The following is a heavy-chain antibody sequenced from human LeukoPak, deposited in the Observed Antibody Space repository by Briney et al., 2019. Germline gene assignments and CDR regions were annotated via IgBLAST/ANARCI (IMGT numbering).Heavy chain of an antibody. J-gene: IGHJ4*02. Sequence: PSETLSLTCAVYGGSFSGYYWSWIRQPPGKGLEWIGEINHSGSTNYNPSLKSRVTISVDTSKNQFSLKLTSVTAADTAVYYCARGRGYNSFDYWGLGTLVTVSS. V-gene: IGHV4-34*01. CDR3: ARGRGYNSFDY. CDR2: INHSGST. D-gene: IGHD3-16*02. CDR1: GGSFSGYY.